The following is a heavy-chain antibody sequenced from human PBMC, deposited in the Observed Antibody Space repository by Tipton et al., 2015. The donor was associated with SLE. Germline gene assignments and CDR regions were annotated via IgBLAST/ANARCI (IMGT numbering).Heavy chain of an antibody. CDR3: AKGILYGVMEY. Sequence: SLRLSCAASGFTFSSYAMSWARQAPGEGLEWVSVIYAGGTTYYADSVKGRFTISRDISKNTVYLQMKSLRVEDTAVYYCAKGILYGVMEYWGPGTLV. CDR2: IYAGGTT. V-gene: IGHV3-23*03. J-gene: IGHJ4*02. D-gene: IGHD3-3*01. CDR1: GFTFSSYA.